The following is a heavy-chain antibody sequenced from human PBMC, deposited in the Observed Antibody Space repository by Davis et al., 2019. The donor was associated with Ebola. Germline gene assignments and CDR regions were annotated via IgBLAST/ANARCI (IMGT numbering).Heavy chain of an antibody. Sequence: MPSETLSLTCTVSGGPISSYYWTWILQPPGKGLEWIGYFYYSGSTNYNPSLKSRVTISVDTSKNQFSLKLSSVTAADTAVYYCARGLVYCGGDCYPRFDAFDIWGQGTMVTVSS. CDR2: FYYSGST. V-gene: IGHV4-59*01. J-gene: IGHJ3*02. D-gene: IGHD2-21*01. CDR3: ARGLVYCGGDCYPRFDAFDI. CDR1: GGPISSYY.